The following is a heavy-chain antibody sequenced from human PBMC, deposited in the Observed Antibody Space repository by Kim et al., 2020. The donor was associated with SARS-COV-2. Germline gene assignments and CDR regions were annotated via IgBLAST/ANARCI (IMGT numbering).Heavy chain of an antibody. J-gene: IGHJ6*02. V-gene: IGHV1-18*04. D-gene: IGHD6-13*01. CDR3: AREHSSSWSPYYYYGMDV. Sequence: ASVKVSCKASGYTFTSYGISWVRQAPGQGLEWMGWISAYNGNTNYAQKLQGRVTMTTDTSTSTAYMELRSLRSDDTAVYYCAREHSSSWSPYYYYGMDVWVQGTTVTVSS. CDR1: GYTFTSYG. CDR2: ISAYNGNT.